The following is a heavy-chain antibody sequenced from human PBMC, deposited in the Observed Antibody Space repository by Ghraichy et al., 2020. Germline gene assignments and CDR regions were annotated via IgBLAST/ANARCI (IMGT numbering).Heavy chain of an antibody. CDR1: GGPISRGDYY. J-gene: IGHJ4*02. CDR2: IDYSGST. CDR3: ARVPPPDVDGAAPAVYLDY. Sequence: SETLSLTCTVSGGPISRGDYYWGWIRQFPGKGRESIGYIDYSGSTNYNPSLKSRATISVDTTKNQFPLRWSPVTPDDRAVYYCARVPPPDVDGAAPAVYLDYGGPASLVT. D-gene: IGHD6-25*01. V-gene: IGHV4-30-4*01.